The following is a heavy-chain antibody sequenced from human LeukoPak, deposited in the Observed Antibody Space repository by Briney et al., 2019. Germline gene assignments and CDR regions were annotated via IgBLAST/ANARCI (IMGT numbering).Heavy chain of an antibody. CDR2: IRYDGSNK. J-gene: IGHJ6*03. D-gene: IGHD5/OR15-5a*01. V-gene: IGHV3-30*02. Sequence: GGSLRLSCAASGFTFSSYGMHWVRQAPGKGLEWVACIRYDGSNKYYADSVKGRFTISRDNSKNTLYLQMNSLRAEDTAVYYCAKGKRAVSGHYYYYYYMDVWGKGTTVTISS. CDR1: GFTFSSYG. CDR3: AKGKRAVSGHYYYYYYMDV.